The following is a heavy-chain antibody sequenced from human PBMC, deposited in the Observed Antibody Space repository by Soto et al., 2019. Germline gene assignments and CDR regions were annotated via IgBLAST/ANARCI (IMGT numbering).Heavy chain of an antibody. CDR3: ASYHYDFWSGYIDY. D-gene: IGHD3-3*01. V-gene: IGHV1-69*13. CDR1: GGTFSSYA. Sequence: ASVKVSCKASGGTFSSYAISWVRQAPGQGLEWMGGIIPIFGTANYAQKFQGRVTITADESTSTAYMELSSLRSEDTAVYYCASYHYDFWSGYIDYWGQGTLVTVSS. J-gene: IGHJ4*02. CDR2: IIPIFGTA.